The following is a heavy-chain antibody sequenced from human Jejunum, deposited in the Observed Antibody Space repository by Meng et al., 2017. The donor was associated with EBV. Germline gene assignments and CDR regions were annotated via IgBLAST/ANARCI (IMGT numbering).Heavy chain of an antibody. D-gene: IGHD3-10*01. J-gene: IGHJ4*02. CDR2: INTKTGNP. Sequence: QVRLVQSVSELKKPGASVKVSCKASGYTFSSYAMNWVRRAPGQGLKWMGWINTKTGNPTYAQGFTGRFVFSLDTSVGTAYLQISSLKAEDTAVYYCARDWGGDYLDYWGQGTLVTVAS. CDR3: ARDWGGDYLDY. V-gene: IGHV7-4-1*02. CDR1: GYTFSSYA.